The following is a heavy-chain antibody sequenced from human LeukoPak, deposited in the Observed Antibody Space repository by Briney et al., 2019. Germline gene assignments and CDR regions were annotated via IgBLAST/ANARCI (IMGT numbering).Heavy chain of an antibody. CDR3: ASPRRGHNYLTSYFDY. CDR2: IIPIFGTA. D-gene: IGHD5-18*01. V-gene: IGHV1-69*06. Sequence: GASVKVSCKASGGTFSSYAISWVRQAPGQGLEWMGGIIPIFGTADYAQKFQGRVTITADKSTSTAYMEVSSLRSEDTAVYYCASPRRGHNYLTSYFDYWGQGTLVTVSS. CDR1: GGTFSSYA. J-gene: IGHJ4*02.